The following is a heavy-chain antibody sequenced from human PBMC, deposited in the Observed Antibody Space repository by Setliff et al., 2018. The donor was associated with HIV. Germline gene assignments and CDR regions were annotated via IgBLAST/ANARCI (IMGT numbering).Heavy chain of an antibody. CDR3: ARRFRYCRNTSCYKGLDF. V-gene: IGHV4-61*02. D-gene: IGHD2-2*02. CDR2: IYSSAST. Sequence: PSETLSLTCTVSGGSISSGSYYWSWIRQPAGKGLEWIGRIYSSASTNYNPSPKSRAAISVDTSKNQFSLKLTSVSAADTAVYYCARRFRYCRNTSCYKGLDFWSQGTLVTVSS. CDR1: GGSISSGSYY. J-gene: IGHJ4*02.